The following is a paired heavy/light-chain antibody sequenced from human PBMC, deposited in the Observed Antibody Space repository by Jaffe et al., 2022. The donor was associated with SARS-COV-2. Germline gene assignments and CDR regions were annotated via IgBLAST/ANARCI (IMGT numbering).Light chain of an antibody. V-gene: IGKV3-15*01. CDR1: QSVSSN. CDR2: GAS. Sequence: EIVMTQSPATLSVSPGERATLSCRASQSVSSNLAWYQQKPGQAPRLLIYGASTRATGIPARFSGSGSGTEFTLTISSLQSEDFAVYYCQQYNNWPPAITFGQGTRLEIK. CDR3: QQYNNWPPAIT. J-gene: IGKJ5*01.
Heavy chain of an antibody. V-gene: IGHV4-34*01. Sequence: QVQLQQWGAGLLKPSETLSLTCAVYGGSFSGYYWSWIRQPPGKGLEWIGEINHSGSTNYNPSLKSRVTISVDTSKNQFSLKLSSVTAADTAVYYCARFGGYCSGGSCYHAYGDYYYYMDVWGKGTTVTVSS. CDR3: ARFGGYCSGGSCYHAYGDYYYYMDV. CDR1: GGSFSGYY. J-gene: IGHJ6*03. CDR2: INHSGST. D-gene: IGHD2-15*01.